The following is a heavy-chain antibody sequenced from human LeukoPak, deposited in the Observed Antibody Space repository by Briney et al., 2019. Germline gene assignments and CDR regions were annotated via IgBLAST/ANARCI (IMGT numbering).Heavy chain of an antibody. CDR1: GYTFTGYY. Sequence: GASVKVSCKASGYTFTGYYMHWVRQAPGQGLEWMGWINPNSGGTNYAQKFQGRVTMTRDTSISTAYMGLSRLRSDDTAVYYCARVNNGIGAAFDYWGQGTLVTVSS. CDR3: ARVNNGIGAAFDY. CDR2: INPNSGGT. V-gene: IGHV1-2*02. D-gene: IGHD1-26*01. J-gene: IGHJ4*02.